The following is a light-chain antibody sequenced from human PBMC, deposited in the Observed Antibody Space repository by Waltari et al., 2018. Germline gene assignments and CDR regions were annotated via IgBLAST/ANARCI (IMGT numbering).Light chain of an antibody. CDR2: GAS. J-gene: IGKJ1*01. CDR1: QSVGGT. V-gene: IGKV3-20*01. Sequence: IVFTQSPGTLSLSPGERATLSCWASQSVGGTLAWYQQKPGQAPRLLIYGASSRATGIPDRFSGSGSGTEFSLTISRLEPEDFAVYYCQHYVRLPATFGQGTKVEIK. CDR3: QHYVRLPAT.